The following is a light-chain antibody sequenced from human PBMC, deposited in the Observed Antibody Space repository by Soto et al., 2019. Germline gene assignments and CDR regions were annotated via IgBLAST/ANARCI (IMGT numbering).Light chain of an antibody. Sequence: DIQMTQSPSTLSASVGDRVTITCRASQSISGWLAWYQQKPGKAPKLLIYDASSVAGGVPSRFSGSGSETEFTLTSSRLQDDDVAYYYCQHSSNYLCTFGQGTKLEIK. CDR3: QHSSNYLCT. V-gene: IGKV1-5*01. CDR1: QSISGW. CDR2: DAS. J-gene: IGKJ2*02.